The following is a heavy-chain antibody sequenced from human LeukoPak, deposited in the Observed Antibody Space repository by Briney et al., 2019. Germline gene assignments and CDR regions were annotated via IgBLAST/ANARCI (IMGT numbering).Heavy chain of an antibody. V-gene: IGHV3-30-3*01. J-gene: IGHJ4*02. Sequence: GGSLRLSCAASRFTFSSYAMHWVRQAPGKGLEWVVAISFDGSNKYYADSVKGRFTISRDNSKNTLSLQMNSLIADDTAVYYCAREGASRGRGFDYWGQGTLVTVSS. D-gene: IGHD6-6*01. CDR3: AREGASRGRGFDY. CDR1: RFTFSSYA. CDR2: ISFDGSNK.